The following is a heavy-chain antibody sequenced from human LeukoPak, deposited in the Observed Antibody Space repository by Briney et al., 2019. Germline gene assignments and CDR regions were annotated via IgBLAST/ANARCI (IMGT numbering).Heavy chain of an antibody. CDR1: GDSIISDTYY. CDR3: ARKTRYCSTGRCNSDA. V-gene: IGHV4-39*01. CDR2: IYYRGRT. J-gene: IGHJ5*02. Sequence: KASETLSLTCIVSGDSIISDTYYWGWIRQPPGKGLEWIGSIYYRGRTSYNPSLESRVSISEDSPTKQYSLRLTSVTATDTAVYFCARKTRYCSTGRCNSDAWGQGILVTASS. D-gene: IGHD2-15*01.